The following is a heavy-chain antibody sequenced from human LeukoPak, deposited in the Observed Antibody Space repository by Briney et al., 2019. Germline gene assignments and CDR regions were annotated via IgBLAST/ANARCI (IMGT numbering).Heavy chain of an antibody. Sequence: SETLSLTCTVSGGSISSGGYYWSWIRQPPGKGLEWIGYIYHSGSTYYNPSLKSRVTISVDRSKNQFSLKLSSVTAADTAVYYCARAPLEQLYPPLKYYFDYWGQGTLVTVSS. CDR3: ARAPLEQLYPPLKYYFDY. CDR1: GGSISSGGYY. D-gene: IGHD1-1*01. V-gene: IGHV4-30-2*01. CDR2: IYHSGST. J-gene: IGHJ4*02.